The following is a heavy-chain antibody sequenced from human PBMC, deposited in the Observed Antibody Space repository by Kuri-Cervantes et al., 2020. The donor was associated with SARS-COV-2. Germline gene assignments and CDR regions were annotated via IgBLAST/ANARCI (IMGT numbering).Heavy chain of an antibody. CDR2: IYYSGST. D-gene: IGHD6-13*01. CDR1: GGSISSHY. CDR3: ARAPGYSSSWYSPTFDY. V-gene: IGHV4-59*08. Sequence: SETLSLTCTVSGGSISSHYWSWIRQPPGKGLEWIGYIYYSGSTYYNPSLKSRVTISVDTSKNQFSLKLSSVTAADTAVYYCARAPGYSSSWYSPTFDYWGQGTLVTVSS. J-gene: IGHJ4*02.